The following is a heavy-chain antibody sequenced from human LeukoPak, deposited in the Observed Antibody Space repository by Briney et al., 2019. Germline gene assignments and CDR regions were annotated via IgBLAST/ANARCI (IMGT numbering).Heavy chain of an antibody. J-gene: IGHJ4*02. D-gene: IGHD3-22*01. CDR2: ISGSGGST. CDR3: AKDRTDEYYYDSSGYEY. V-gene: IGHV3-23*01. CDR1: GFTFSSYA. Sequence: GGSLRLSCSASGFTFSSYAMSWVRQAPGKGREWGSAISGSGGSTYYAYSVKGRFTISSDNSKNTLYLQMNSLRPEDTAVYYCAKDRTDEYYYDSSGYEYWGQGTLVTVSS.